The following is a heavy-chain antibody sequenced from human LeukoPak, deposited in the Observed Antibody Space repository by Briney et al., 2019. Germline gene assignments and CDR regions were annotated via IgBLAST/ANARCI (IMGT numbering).Heavy chain of an antibody. CDR3: ALRLGELSTPPDNWFDP. CDR1: GGTFSSYA. Sequence: SVKVSCKASGGTFSSYAISWVRQAPGQGLEWMGGIVPIFGTADYTQKFQGRVTITADESTSTAYMELSSLRSEDTAVYYCALRLGELSTPPDNWFDPWGQGTLVTVSS. D-gene: IGHD3-16*02. CDR2: IVPIFGTA. V-gene: IGHV1-69*13. J-gene: IGHJ5*02.